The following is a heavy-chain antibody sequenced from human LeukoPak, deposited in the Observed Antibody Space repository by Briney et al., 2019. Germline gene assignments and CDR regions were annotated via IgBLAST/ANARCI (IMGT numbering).Heavy chain of an antibody. Sequence: GGSLRLSRAASGFTFDDYGMSWVRQAPGKGLEWVSGINWNGGSTGYADSVKGRFTISRDNAKNSLYLQMNSLRAEDTALYHCARGGGYSSSWYSGFDYWGQGTLVTVSS. J-gene: IGHJ4*02. CDR2: INWNGGST. V-gene: IGHV3-20*01. CDR3: ARGGGYSSSWYSGFDY. CDR1: GFTFDDYG. D-gene: IGHD6-13*01.